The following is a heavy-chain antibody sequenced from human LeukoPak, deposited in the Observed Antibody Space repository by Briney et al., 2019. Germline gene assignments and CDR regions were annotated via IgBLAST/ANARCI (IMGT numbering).Heavy chain of an antibody. D-gene: IGHD3/OR15-3a*01. CDR3: ARGQGLFFGYYFDY. CDR1: GGCFSGYY. J-gene: IGHJ4*02. V-gene: IGHV4-34*01. Sequence: PSETLSLTCAVYGGCFSGYYWSWIRQPPGKGLEWIGEINHSGSTNYNPSLKSRVTISVDTSKNQFSLKLSSVTAADTAVYYCARGQGLFFGYYFDYWGQGTLVTVSS. CDR2: INHSGST.